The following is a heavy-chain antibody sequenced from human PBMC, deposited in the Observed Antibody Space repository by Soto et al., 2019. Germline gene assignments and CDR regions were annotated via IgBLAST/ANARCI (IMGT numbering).Heavy chain of an antibody. V-gene: IGHV3-7*03. J-gene: IGHJ4*02. D-gene: IGHD2-15*01. CDR3: SRLSRGAPGGYC. Sequence: GGSLRLSCAASGFSFSSYWMIWARQVPGKGLEWLAKINQDVSEKNYVDSVRGRFTISRDNAKSSVYLQLGSLRAEDTAVYFCSRLSRGAPGGYCWGQGTRVTVSS. CDR2: INQDVSEK. CDR1: GFSFSSYW.